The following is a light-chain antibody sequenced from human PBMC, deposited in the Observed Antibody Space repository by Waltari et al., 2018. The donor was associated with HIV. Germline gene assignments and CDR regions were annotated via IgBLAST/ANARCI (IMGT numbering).Light chain of an antibody. V-gene: IGLV1-44*01. CDR2: SNN. CDR3: AAWDDSLNGVV. Sequence: QSVLTQPPSASGTPGQRVTISCSGSRSNIGSKTVKWYQQLPGTAPNLLIYSNNQRPSGVPDRFSGSKSGTSASLAISGLQSEDETDYYCAAWDDSLNGVVFGGGTKLTVL. CDR1: RSNIGSKT. J-gene: IGLJ2*01.